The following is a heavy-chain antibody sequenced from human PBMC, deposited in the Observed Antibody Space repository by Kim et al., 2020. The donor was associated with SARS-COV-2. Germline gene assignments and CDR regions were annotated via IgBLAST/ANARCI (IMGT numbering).Heavy chain of an antibody. CDR3: ARGGGNSSSWVDWFDP. CDR2: IYYSGST. V-gene: IGHV4-31*03. J-gene: IGHJ5*02. D-gene: IGHD6-13*01. CDR1: GGSISSGGYY. Sequence: SETLSLTCTVSGGSISSGGYYWSWIRQHPGKGQEWIGYIYYSGSTYYNPSLKSRVTISVDTSKNQFYLKLSSVTAADTAVYYCARGGGNSSSWVDWFDPWGQGTLVTVSS.